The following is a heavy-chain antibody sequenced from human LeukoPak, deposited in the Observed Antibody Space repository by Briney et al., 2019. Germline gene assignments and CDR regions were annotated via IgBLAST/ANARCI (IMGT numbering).Heavy chain of an antibody. Sequence: PGGSLRLSCAASGFTFSSYAMHWVRQAPGKGLEWVAVISYDGSNKYYADSVKGRFTISRDNSKNTLYLQMNSLRAEDTAVYYCAKERLGSSSARPDYWGQGTLVTVSS. CDR1: GFTFSSYA. D-gene: IGHD6-13*01. V-gene: IGHV3-30-3*02. CDR3: AKERLGSSSARPDY. CDR2: ISYDGSNK. J-gene: IGHJ4*02.